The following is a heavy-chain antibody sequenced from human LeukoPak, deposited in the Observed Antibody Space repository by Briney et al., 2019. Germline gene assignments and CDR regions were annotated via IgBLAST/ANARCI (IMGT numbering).Heavy chain of an antibody. CDR1: GFTFRSYS. CDR2: ISNTGRDT. V-gene: IGHV3-23*01. J-gene: IGHJ1*01. CDR3: AHQVPPNDEYFDH. Sequence: GGSLRLSCVASGFTFRSYSMHWVRQAPGQGLEWLSGISNTGRDTNYADSLKGRFTISRGNSKNTVFLQMNSLRAEDTAEYFCAHQVPPNDEYFDHWGQGTLVTVSS.